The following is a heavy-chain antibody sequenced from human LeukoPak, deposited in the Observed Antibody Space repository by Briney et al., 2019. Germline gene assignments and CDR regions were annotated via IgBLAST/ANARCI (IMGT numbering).Heavy chain of an antibody. D-gene: IGHD6-13*01. CDR3: ARSFGASQQYSSSWYYYYMDV. V-gene: IGHV1-46*01. CDR2: IIPSGGST. CDR1: GYTFSNYY. Sequence: GASVKVSCKASGYTFSNYYMHWVRQAPGQGLEWMGIIIPSGGSTSYAQKFQGRVTMTRDMSTSTVYMELSSLRSDDTAVYYCARSFGASQQYSSSWYYYYMDVWGKGTTVTVSS. J-gene: IGHJ6*03.